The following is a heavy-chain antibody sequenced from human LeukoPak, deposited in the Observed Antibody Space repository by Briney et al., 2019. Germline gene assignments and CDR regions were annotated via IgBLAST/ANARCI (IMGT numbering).Heavy chain of an antibody. Sequence: SETLSLTCAVSGGSISSGGYSWSWIRQPPGKGLEWIGYIYHSGSTYYNPSLKSRVTISVDRSKNQFSLKLSSETAADTAVYYCARAVVVVPAAIQYFQHWGQGTLVTVSS. J-gene: IGHJ1*01. CDR1: GGSISSGGYS. CDR3: ARAVVVVPAAIQYFQH. V-gene: IGHV4-30-2*01. CDR2: IYHSGST. D-gene: IGHD2-2*01.